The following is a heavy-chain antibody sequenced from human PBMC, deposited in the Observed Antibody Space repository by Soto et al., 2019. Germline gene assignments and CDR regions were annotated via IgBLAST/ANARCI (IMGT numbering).Heavy chain of an antibody. CDR3: AKTTTPDYGSGSYYPYYFDY. J-gene: IGHJ4*02. CDR2: ISGSGGST. V-gene: IGHV3-23*01. Sequence: GGSLRLSCAASGFTFSSYAMSWVRQAPGKGLEWVSAISGSGGSTYYADSVKGRFTISRDNSKNTLYLQMNSLRAEDTAVYYCAKTTTPDYGSGSYYPYYFDYWGQGTLVTVSS. D-gene: IGHD3-10*01. CDR1: GFTFSSYA.